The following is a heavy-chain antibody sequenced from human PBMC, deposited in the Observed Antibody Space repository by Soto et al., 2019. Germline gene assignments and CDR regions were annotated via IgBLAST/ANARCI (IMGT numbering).Heavy chain of an antibody. Sequence: PGGSLRLSCAASGFTFSDYYMSWIRQAPGKGLEWVSYISSSGSTIYYADSVKGRFTISRDNAKNSLYLQMNSLRAEDTAVYYCATNPRPRLVPAAIWGQGTLVTVSS. CDR2: ISSSGSTI. CDR1: GFTFSDYY. V-gene: IGHV3-11*01. J-gene: IGHJ4*02. D-gene: IGHD2-2*01. CDR3: ATNPRPRLVPAAI.